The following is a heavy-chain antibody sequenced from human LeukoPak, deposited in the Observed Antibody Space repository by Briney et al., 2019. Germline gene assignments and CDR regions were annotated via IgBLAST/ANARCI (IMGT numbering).Heavy chain of an antibody. CDR3: ARTTEGGYSYGYFYYYYMDV. V-gene: IGHV4-61*08. Sequence: PSETLSLTCAVSGASISGSGYYWSWIRQPPGKGLEWIGYIYYSGSTNYKSSLKSRVTISVDTSKNQFSLKLSSVTAADTAVYYCARTTEGGYSYGYFYYYYMDVWGKGTTVTISS. CDR1: GASISGSGYY. J-gene: IGHJ6*03. CDR2: IYYSGST. D-gene: IGHD5-18*01.